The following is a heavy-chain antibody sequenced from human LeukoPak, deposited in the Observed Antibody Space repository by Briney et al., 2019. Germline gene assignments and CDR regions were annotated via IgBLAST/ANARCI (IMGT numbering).Heavy chain of an antibody. D-gene: IGHD2-21*02. CDR1: GFTFSSYS. CDR2: ISSSSSYI. V-gene: IGHV3-21*01. CDR3: ARDGLLFSFWFDP. Sequence: GGSLRLSCAASGFTFSSYSMNWVRQAPGEGLEWVSSISSSSSYIYYADSVKGRFTISRDNAKNSLYLQMNSLRAEDTAVYYCARDGLLFSFWFDPWGQGTLVTVSS. J-gene: IGHJ5*02.